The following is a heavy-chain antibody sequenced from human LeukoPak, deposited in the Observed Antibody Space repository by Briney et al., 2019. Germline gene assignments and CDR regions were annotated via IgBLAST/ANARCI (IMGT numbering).Heavy chain of an antibody. V-gene: IGHV3-7*01. J-gene: IGHJ4*02. CDR3: ARDHIVGATNFDY. Sequence: PGGSLRLSCEASGFTFSSYWMSWVRQAPGKGLEWVANIKQDGSEKYYVDYVKGRFSISRDNAKNSLYLQMNSLGAEDTAVYYCARDHIVGATNFDYWGQGTLVTVSS. CDR2: IKQDGSEK. D-gene: IGHD1-26*01. CDR1: GFTFSSYW.